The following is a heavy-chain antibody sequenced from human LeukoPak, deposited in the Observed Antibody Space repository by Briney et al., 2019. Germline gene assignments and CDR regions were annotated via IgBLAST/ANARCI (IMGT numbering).Heavy chain of an antibody. D-gene: IGHD3-3*01. J-gene: IGHJ6*03. CDR2: IYYSGST. V-gene: IGHV4-59*01. CDR3: ARGRLRFLEWLSMDV. CDR1: GGSISSYY. Sequence: SETLSLTCTVSGGSISSYYWSWIRQPPGKELEWIGYIYYSGSTNYNPSLKSRVTISVDTSKNQFSLKLSSVTAADTAVYYCARGRLRFLEWLSMDVWGKGTTVTVSS.